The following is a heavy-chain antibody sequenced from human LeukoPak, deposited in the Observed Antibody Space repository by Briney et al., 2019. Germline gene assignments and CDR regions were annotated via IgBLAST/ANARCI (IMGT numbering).Heavy chain of an antibody. V-gene: IGHV4-39*06. Sequence: SETLSLACAVSDGSISSSSYYWGWIRQPPGRGLEGIGSIYYSGSTYYNPSLKSRVTISVDTSKNQFTLRLTAVTDADTAVYYCARGDSGPWYPRGLHFDHWGQGTLVTVSS. D-gene: IGHD6-6*01. J-gene: IGHJ4*02. CDR2: IYYSGST. CDR3: ARGDSGPWYPRGLHFDH. CDR1: DGSISSSSYY.